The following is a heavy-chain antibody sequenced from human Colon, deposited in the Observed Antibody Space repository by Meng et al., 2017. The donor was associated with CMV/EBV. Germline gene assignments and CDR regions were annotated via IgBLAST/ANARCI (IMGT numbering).Heavy chain of an antibody. CDR2: IFDSGTT. J-gene: IGHJ4*02. V-gene: IGHV4-30-2*01. CDR1: GGSSSGGYA. Sequence: SLTCGVSGGSSSGGYAWNWIRQPPGKGLEWIGYIFDSGTTYYKPSLKNRLTISLDRSRNQFSLKLTSVTAADTAIYYCARVSDYHIDHWGQGTLVTVSS. CDR3: ARVSDYHIDH. D-gene: IGHD3-16*01.